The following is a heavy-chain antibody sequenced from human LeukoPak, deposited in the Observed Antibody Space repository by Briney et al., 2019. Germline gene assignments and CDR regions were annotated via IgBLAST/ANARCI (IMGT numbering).Heavy chain of an antibody. J-gene: IGHJ5*02. Sequence: ASVKVSCKASGYTFTSYDINWVRQATGQGLEWMGWMNPNSGNTGYAQRFQGRVAMTRNTSISTAYMELSSLRSEDTAVYYCARGKIAAAGTFDPWGQGTLVTVSS. CDR3: ARGKIAAAGTFDP. CDR1: GYTFTSYD. V-gene: IGHV1-8*01. CDR2: MNPNSGNT. D-gene: IGHD6-13*01.